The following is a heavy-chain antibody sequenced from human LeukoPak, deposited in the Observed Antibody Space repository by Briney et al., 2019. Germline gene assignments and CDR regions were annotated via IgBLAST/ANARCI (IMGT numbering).Heavy chain of an antibody. D-gene: IGHD6-13*01. CDR3: ARGVTAAAATKGGFDY. J-gene: IGHJ4*02. CDR1: GGTFSSYA. CDR2: IIPIFGTA. Sequence: SVKVSCKASGGTFSSYAISWVRQAPGQGLEWMGGIIPIFGTANYAQKFQGRVTITADESTSTAYMELSSLRSEDTAVYYCARGVTAAAATKGGFDYWGQGTLVTVSS. V-gene: IGHV1-69*01.